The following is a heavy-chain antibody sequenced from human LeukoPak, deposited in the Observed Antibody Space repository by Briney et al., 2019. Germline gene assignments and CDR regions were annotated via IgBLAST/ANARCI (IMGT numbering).Heavy chain of an antibody. CDR1: GFTFSSYA. D-gene: IGHD3-22*01. V-gene: IGHV3-30*04. CDR2: ISYDRGNH. CDR3: ARAGPTSLYYYDSSGYCPAADY. Sequence: WGSLTLSCAASGFTFSSYAMHWVRQAPGQGQEWVAVISYDRGNHYYADSVKGRFTISRDNSKNTLYLQMNSLRAEDTAVYYCARAGPTSLYYYDSSGYCPAADYWGQGTLVTVSS. J-gene: IGHJ4*02.